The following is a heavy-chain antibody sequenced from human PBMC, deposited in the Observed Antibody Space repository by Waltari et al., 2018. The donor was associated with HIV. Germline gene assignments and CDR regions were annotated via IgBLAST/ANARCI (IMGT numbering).Heavy chain of an antibody. J-gene: IGHJ2*01. CDR2: IYGGGSP. V-gene: IGHV3-53*01. Sequence: EVQVVESGGSLIQPGGSLRLSCAASGFTVSGWYLTWVRQAPGKGLEWISLIYGGGSPSYADSVKGRFTLSRDTSTNTIYLQMDNLRAEDTAMYHCATTSTVDRNWHFDVWGRGSLVTVSS. CDR3: ATTSTVDRNWHFDV. D-gene: IGHD4-17*01. CDR1: GFTVSGWY.